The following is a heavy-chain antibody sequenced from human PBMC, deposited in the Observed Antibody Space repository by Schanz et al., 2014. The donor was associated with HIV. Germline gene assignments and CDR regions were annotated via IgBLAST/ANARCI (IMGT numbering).Heavy chain of an antibody. V-gene: IGHV1-69*01. D-gene: IGHD2-21*01. CDR2: IIPLFGTT. J-gene: IGHJ3*01. Sequence: QVQLVQSGTEVKKPGSSVKVSCKPSGGTFRSFAISWVRQAPGQGLEWMGGIIPLFGTTNYAQKFQGRVTITADESTSTAYMELSSLKSEDTAMYYCARGGYYRGVGDYYVTTFDYWGRGTKVTVSS. CDR3: ARGGYYRGVGDYYVTTFDY. CDR1: GGTFRSFA.